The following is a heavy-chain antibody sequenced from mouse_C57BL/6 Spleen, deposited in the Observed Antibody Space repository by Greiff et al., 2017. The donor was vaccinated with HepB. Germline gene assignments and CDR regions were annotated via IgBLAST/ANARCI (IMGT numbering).Heavy chain of an antibody. V-gene: IGHV1-15*01. CDR3: TIIYYYGSSYPYYFDY. D-gene: IGHD1-1*01. CDR2: IDPETGGT. CDR1: GYTFTDYE. Sequence: VQLQQSGAELVRPGASVTLSCKASGYTFTDYEMHWVKQTPVHGLEWIGAIDPETGGTAYNQKFKGKAILTADKSSSTAYMELRSLTSEDSAVYYCTIIYYYGSSYPYYFDYWGQGTTLTVSS. J-gene: IGHJ2*01.